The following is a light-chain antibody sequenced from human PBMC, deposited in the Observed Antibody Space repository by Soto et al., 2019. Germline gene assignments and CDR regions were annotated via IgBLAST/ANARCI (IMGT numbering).Light chain of an antibody. Sequence: DIVFTQSPGPLSLSPVESATLSYRATQHVTHNYLAWYQQKPGQAPRLLIDGASSRATGVPARFSGTGSGTDFTLTISRLEPEDFAVFYCQQYGNSPITFGQGTRLDIK. J-gene: IGKJ5*01. CDR3: QQYGNSPIT. CDR2: GAS. CDR1: QHVTHNY. V-gene: IGKV3-20*01.